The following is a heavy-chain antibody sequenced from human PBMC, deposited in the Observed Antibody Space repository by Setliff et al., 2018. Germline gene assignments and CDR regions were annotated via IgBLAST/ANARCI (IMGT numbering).Heavy chain of an antibody. CDR3: ARVYDYYMDV. V-gene: IGHV4-38-2*01. CDR1: NFSISSGYY. Sequence: SETLSLTCDVSNFSISSGYYWGWVRQPPGKGLEWIATIYYGGGTYYNPSLKSRVTISLDMSKNQFSLRLNSLTAADTAVYYCARVYDYYMDVWGKGTTVTVSS. CDR2: IYYGGGT. J-gene: IGHJ6*03.